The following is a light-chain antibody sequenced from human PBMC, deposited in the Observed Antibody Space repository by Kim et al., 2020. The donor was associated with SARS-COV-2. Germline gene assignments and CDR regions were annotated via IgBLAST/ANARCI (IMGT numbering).Light chain of an antibody. J-gene: IGLJ3*02. CDR1: ISNIGSYNY. CDR3: SSFTTRSTLV. V-gene: IGLV2-14*03. Sequence: QSALTQPASMSGSPGQSITISCTGTISNIGSYNYVSWHQQHPGKAPKLMIYDVNKRPSGISSRFSGSKSGSTASLTISGLQSEDEADYYCSSFTTRSTLVFGGGTKVTVL. CDR2: DVN.